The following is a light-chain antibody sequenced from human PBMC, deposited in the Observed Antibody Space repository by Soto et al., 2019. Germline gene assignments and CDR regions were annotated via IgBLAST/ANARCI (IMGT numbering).Light chain of an antibody. CDR2: GAS. V-gene: IGKV3-15*01. CDR1: QSVSSN. CDR3: QQYNNWPPIT. J-gene: IGKJ5*01. Sequence: EIVMTQSPGTLSVSPAERATLSCRASQSVSSNLAWYQQKPGQAPRLLIYGASTRATGIPARFSGSGSGTEFTLTISSLQSEDFAVHYCQQYNNWPPITFGQGTRLEIK.